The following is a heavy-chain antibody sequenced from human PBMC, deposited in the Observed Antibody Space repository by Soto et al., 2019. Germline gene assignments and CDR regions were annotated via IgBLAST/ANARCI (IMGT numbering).Heavy chain of an antibody. CDR2: INPNSGGT. CDR1: GYTFTGYY. J-gene: IGHJ5*02. V-gene: IGHV1-2*02. CDR3: ARSGGHFGVVTPFDP. Sequence: GASVKVSCKASGYTFTGYYMHWVRQAPGQGLEWMGWINPNSGGTNYAQKFQGRVTMTRDTSISTAYMELSRLRSDDTAVYYCARSGGHFGVVTPFDPWGQGTLVTVSS. D-gene: IGHD3-3*01.